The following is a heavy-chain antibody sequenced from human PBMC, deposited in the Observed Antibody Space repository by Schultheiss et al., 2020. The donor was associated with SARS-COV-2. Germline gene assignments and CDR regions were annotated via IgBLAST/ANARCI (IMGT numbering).Heavy chain of an antibody. CDR3: AGGVRWLAFDY. CDR1: GGSISSYY. CDR2: IYYSGST. Sequence: SQTLSLTCSVSGGSISSYYWSWIRQPPGKGLEWIGYIYYSGSTNYNPSLKSRVTMSVDTSKNQVSLKLRSVTAADAALYYCAGGVRWLAFDYWGQGTLVTVSS. V-gene: IGHV4-59*03. J-gene: IGHJ4*02. D-gene: IGHD6-19*01.